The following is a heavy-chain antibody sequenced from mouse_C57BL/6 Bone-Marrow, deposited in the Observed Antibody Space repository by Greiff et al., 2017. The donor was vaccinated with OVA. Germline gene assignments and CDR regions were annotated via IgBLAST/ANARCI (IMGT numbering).Heavy chain of an antibody. CDR3: ARDRITTGYFDY. D-gene: IGHD1-1*01. CDR2: ISYDGSN. V-gene: IGHV3-6*01. Sequence: EVQLVESGPGLVKPSQSLSLTCSVTGYSITSGYYWNWIRQFPGNKLEWMGYISYDGSNNYNPSLKNRISITRDTSKNQFFLKLNSVTTEDTATYYCARDRITTGYFDYWGQDTTLTVSS. J-gene: IGHJ2*01. CDR1: GYSITSGYY.